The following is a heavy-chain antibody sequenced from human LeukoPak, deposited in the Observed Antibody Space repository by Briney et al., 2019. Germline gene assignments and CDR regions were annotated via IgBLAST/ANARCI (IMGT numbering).Heavy chain of an antibody. CDR1: GFTVSSNF. CDR3: ARDHCSSTSCFPSGTNYFDS. Sequence: WGSLRLSCAASGFTVSSNFMSWVRQAPGKGLEWVSVIYSGGSKYYADYVRGRFTISTDNSKNPLYLQMNSLRPEDTAVYYCARDHCSSTSCFPSGTNYFDSWGQATQVTVSS. J-gene: IGHJ4*02. D-gene: IGHD2-2*01. CDR2: IYSGGSK. V-gene: IGHV3-66*02.